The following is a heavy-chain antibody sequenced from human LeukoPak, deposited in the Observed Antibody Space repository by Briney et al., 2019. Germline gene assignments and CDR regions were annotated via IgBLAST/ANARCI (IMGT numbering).Heavy chain of an antibody. J-gene: IGHJ4*02. D-gene: IGHD4-17*01. CDR3: ARLKGGLVKLRECYFDY. CDR1: GYSFSTYW. V-gene: IGHV5-51*01. CDR2: MYPDDSDT. Sequence: GESLKISCKASGYSFSTYWIAWVRQMPGEGLELMGIMYPDDSDTRYSPSFQGQVTISADESINTAYLQWNSLKASDTAMYYCARLKGGLVKLRECYFDYWGQGTLVTV.